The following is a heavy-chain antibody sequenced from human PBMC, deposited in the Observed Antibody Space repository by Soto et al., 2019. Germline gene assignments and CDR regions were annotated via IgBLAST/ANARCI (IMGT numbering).Heavy chain of an antibody. D-gene: IGHD1-26*01. Sequence: PGGSLRLSCAASGFTLSTYWMSWVRQAPGKGLEWVANIKQDGREKYYVDSVKGRFTISRDNAKNSLYLQMNSLRAEDTAVYHCARGWIVGLKDFWGKGTLVTVSS. CDR1: GFTLSTYW. CDR2: IKQDGREK. J-gene: IGHJ4*02. V-gene: IGHV3-7*01. CDR3: ARGWIVGLKDF.